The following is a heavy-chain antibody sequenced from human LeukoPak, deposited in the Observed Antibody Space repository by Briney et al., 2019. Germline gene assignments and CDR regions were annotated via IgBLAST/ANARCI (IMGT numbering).Heavy chain of an antibody. CDR1: GYSFTSYW. J-gene: IGHJ4*02. V-gene: IGHV5-51*01. CDR2: IYPGDSGT. D-gene: IGHD1-26*01. CDR3: ARRTQMGATSPGFDY. Sequence: GESLKISCKGSGYSFTSYWIGWVRQMPGKGLEWMGIIYPGDSGTRYSPSFQGQVTISADKSISTAYLQWSSLKASDTAMYYCARRTQMGATSPGFDYWGQGTLVTVSS.